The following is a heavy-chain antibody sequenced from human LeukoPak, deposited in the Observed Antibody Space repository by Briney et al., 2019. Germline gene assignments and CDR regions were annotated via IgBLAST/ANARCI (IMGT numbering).Heavy chain of an antibody. CDR3: ARHTHNNIWLPLNY. V-gene: IGHV4-59*01. CDR1: GGSISPYY. J-gene: IGHJ4*02. Sequence: SETLSLTCTVFGGSISPYYWSWIRQPLGKGLEWIGYVDYSGSTNFNPSLKSRATISVDSPKNQLSLNLSSVTAADTALYYCARHTHNNIWLPLNYWGQGTLVIVSS. CDR2: VDYSGST. D-gene: IGHD3-9*01.